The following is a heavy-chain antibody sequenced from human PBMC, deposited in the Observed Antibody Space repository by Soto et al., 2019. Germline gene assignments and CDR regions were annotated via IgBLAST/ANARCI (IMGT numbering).Heavy chain of an antibody. Sequence: SETLSLTCTVSGGSISSGGYYGSWIRQHPGKGLEWIGYIYYSGSTYYNPSLKSRVTVSVDTSKNQFSLKLSSVTAADTAVYYCARLYGSGSYWGQGTLVTVSS. V-gene: IGHV4-31*03. D-gene: IGHD3-10*01. J-gene: IGHJ4*02. CDR3: ARLYGSGSY. CDR2: IYYSGST. CDR1: GGSISSGGYY.